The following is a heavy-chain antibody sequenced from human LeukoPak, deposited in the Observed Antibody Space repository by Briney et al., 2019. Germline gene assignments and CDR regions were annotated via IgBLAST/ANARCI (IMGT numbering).Heavy chain of an antibody. J-gene: IGHJ6*02. CDR3: ARVNYYDSSGPTDYYGMDV. CDR2: ICYSGST. V-gene: IGHV4-39*07. Sequence: KPSETLSLTCTVSGGSISSSSYYWGWIRQPPGKGLEWIGSICYSGSTYYNPSLKSRVTISVDTSKNQFSLKLSSVTAADTAVYYCARVNYYDSSGPTDYYGMDVWGQGTTVTVSS. CDR1: GGSISSSSYY. D-gene: IGHD3-22*01.